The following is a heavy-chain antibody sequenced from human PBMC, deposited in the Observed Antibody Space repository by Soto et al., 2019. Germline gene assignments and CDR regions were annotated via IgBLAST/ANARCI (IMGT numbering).Heavy chain of an antibody. D-gene: IGHD3-9*01. CDR1: RGSINNYY. J-gene: IGHJ6*03. CDR2: IYYSGST. V-gene: IGHV4-59*01. Sequence: ESRSGTGSGSRGSINNYYWSWILQHPGKGLEWIGYIYYSGSTNYNPSLKSRVTISVDTSKNQFSLKLSSVTAADTAVYYCASSRGYYDIRDYYMDVWGKGTTVTVSS. CDR3: ASSRGYYDIRDYYMDV.